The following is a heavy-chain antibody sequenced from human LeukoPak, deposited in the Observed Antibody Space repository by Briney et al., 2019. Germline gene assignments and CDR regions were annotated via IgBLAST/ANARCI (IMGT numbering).Heavy chain of an antibody. CDR2: IRADNGHT. V-gene: IGHV1-18*01. CDR1: GYTFINYA. J-gene: IGHJ3*01. CDR3: AREWGHYYDA. D-gene: IGHD3-22*01. Sequence: ASVKVSCKTSGYTFINYAITWVRQAPGHGLEWMGRIRADNGHTSYTHNLQGRVTMTTDTATSTAYMELRSLRSADTAIYYCAREWGHYYDAWVQGTVVTVSP.